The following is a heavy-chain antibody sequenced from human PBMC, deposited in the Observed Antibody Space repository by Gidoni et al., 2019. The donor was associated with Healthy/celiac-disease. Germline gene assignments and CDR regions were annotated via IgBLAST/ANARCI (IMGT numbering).Heavy chain of an antibody. J-gene: IGHJ5*02. D-gene: IGHD6-19*01. Sequence: QVQLQQWGAGLLKPSETLSLTCAVYGGSFSGYYWSWIRQPPGKGLEWIGEINHSGSTNYNPSLKSRVTISVDTSKNQFSLKLSSVTAADTAVYYCARGGRIAVAGTRGWFDPWGQGTLVTVSS. V-gene: IGHV4-34*01. CDR3: ARGGRIAVAGTRGWFDP. CDR2: INHSGST. CDR1: GGSFSGYY.